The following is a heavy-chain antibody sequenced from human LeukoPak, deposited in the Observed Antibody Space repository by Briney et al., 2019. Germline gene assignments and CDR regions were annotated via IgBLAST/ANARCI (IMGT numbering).Heavy chain of an antibody. Sequence: PGGSLRLSCAASGFTFSTNGMHWVRQAPGKGLEWVSLITYDGLETSYADSVKGRFTISRDKSTNTLYLQMNSLRVEGTAVYYCARDFSWTFDFWGQGTLVTVSS. V-gene: IGHV3-30*05. J-gene: IGHJ4*02. CDR3: ARDFSWTFDF. CDR2: ITYDGLET. CDR1: GFTFSTNG. D-gene: IGHD3/OR15-3a*01.